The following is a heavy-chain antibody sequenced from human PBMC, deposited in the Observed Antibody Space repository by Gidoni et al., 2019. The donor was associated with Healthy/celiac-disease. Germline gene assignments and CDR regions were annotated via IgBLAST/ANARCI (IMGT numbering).Heavy chain of an antibody. Sequence: QVQLVQSGAAVKKPGASVKVSCKASGYTFTGYYMHWVRQAPGQGLEWMGWINPNSGGTNYAQKFQGRVTMTRDTPISTAYMELSRLRSDDTAVYYCARTDIPKYYYYGMDVWGQGTTVTVSS. CDR2: INPNSGGT. CDR3: ARTDIPKYYYYGMDV. V-gene: IGHV1-2*02. CDR1: GYTFTGYY. J-gene: IGHJ6*02. D-gene: IGHD2-15*01.